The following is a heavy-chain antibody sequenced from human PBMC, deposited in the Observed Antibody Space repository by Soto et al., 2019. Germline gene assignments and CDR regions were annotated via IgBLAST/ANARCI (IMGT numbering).Heavy chain of an antibody. J-gene: IGHJ4*02. V-gene: IGHV3-23*01. CDR2: ISGSGGST. CDR3: AKEYDSSGYYTDY. D-gene: IGHD3-22*01. CDR1: GFTFSSYA. Sequence: GGSLRLSCAASGFTFSSYAMTWVRQAPGKGLEWVSVISGSGGSTYFADSVKGRFTISRDNSKNTLYLQMSSLRAEDTAVYYWAKEYDSSGYYTDYWGQGTLVTVSS.